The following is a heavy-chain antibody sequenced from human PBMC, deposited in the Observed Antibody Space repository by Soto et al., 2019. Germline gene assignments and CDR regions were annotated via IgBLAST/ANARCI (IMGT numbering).Heavy chain of an antibody. D-gene: IGHD6-13*01. Sequence: EVPLVESGGGLVQPGGSLRLSCAASGFSFSDHFIDWVRQAPGKGLEWIGRIKNKPHSYTTQYAASVEGIFTISRDDSKKLVFLQMNRLKTEDAAVYYCAREFGIGAAEDCLDVWGQGTTVTVSS. CDR1: GFSFSDHF. V-gene: IGHV3-72*01. CDR3: AREFGIGAAEDCLDV. CDR2: IKNKPHSYTT. J-gene: IGHJ6*02.